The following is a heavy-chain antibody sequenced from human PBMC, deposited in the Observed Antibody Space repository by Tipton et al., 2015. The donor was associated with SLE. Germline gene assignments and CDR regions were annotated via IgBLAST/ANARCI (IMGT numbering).Heavy chain of an antibody. D-gene: IGHD7-27*01. CDR1: GGSLSSYY. V-gene: IGHV4-4*08. Sequence: TLSLTCTVSGGSLSSYYWSWIRQSPEKGLEWIGYLSYSGNTYSNPSLKSRVTISVDTSKNQFSLKMSSVTAADTAVYYCARDTLGGLDYWGQGTLVTVSS. J-gene: IGHJ4*02. CDR2: LSYSGNT. CDR3: ARDTLGGLDY.